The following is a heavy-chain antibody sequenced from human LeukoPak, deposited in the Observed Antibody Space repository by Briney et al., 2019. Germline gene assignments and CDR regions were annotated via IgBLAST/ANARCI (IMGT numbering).Heavy chain of an antibody. CDR2: INHSGST. J-gene: IGHJ6*03. V-gene: IGHV4-34*01. D-gene: IGHD3-10*01. CDR1: GGSFSGYY. CDR3: ARGRFDYYMDV. Sequence: SETLSLTCAVYGGSFSGYYWSWIRQPPGKGLVWIGEINHSGSTNYNPSLKSRVTISVDTSKNQFSLKLSSVTAADTAVYYCARGRFDYYMDVWGKGTTVTVSS.